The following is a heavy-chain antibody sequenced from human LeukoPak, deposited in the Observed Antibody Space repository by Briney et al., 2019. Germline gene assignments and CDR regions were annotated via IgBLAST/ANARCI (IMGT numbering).Heavy chain of an antibody. CDR3: ARESRGVLVPRITMIVVVIMSFSALRRTRYFDY. J-gene: IGHJ4*02. Sequence: ASVKVSCKASGYTFTSYGISWVRQAPGQGLEWMGWISAYNGNTNYAQKFQGRVTMTRNTSISTAYMELSSLRSEDTAVYYCARESRGVLVPRITMIVVVIMSFSALRRTRYFDYWGQGTLVTVSS. CDR1: GYTFTSYG. D-gene: IGHD3-22*01. V-gene: IGHV1-18*01. CDR2: ISAYNGNT.